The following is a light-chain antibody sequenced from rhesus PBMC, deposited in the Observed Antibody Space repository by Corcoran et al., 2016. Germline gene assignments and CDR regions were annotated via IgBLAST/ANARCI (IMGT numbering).Light chain of an antibody. CDR1: SSDIGDYDF. CDR3: NSYAGSNTFI. Sequence: QAALTQPRSVSGSPGQSVTISCTGTSSDIGDYDFVSWYQHHPGTAPKLMIFDVSKRPSGVSDRFSGSKSGNTASLTISGLQAEDEADYHCNSYAGSNTFIFGTGTRLTVL. V-gene: IGLV2-32*02. CDR2: DVS. J-gene: IGLJ1*01.